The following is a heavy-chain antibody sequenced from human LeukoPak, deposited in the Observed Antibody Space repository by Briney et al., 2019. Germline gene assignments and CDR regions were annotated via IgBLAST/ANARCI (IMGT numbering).Heavy chain of an antibody. CDR1: GGSVSSGSYY. Sequence: PSETLSLTCTVSGGSVSSGSYYWSWIRQPPGKGLEWIGYIYYSGSTNYNPSLKSRVTISVDTSKNHFSLKLSSVTAADTAVYYCARDVTMVRGASDAFDIWGQGTMVTVSS. CDR3: ARDVTMVRGASDAFDI. J-gene: IGHJ3*02. CDR2: IYYSGST. D-gene: IGHD3-10*01. V-gene: IGHV4-61*01.